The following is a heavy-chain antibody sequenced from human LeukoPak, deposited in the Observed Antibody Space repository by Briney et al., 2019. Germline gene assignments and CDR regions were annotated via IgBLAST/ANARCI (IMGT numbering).Heavy chain of an antibody. Sequence: GASVKVSCKASGYTFTGYYMHWVRQAPGQGLEWMGIINPSGGSTSYAQKFQGRVTMTRDTSTSTVYMELSSLRSEDTAVYYCARDKSPSTGPLWSKVDYWGQGTLVTVSS. CDR1: GYTFTGYY. J-gene: IGHJ4*02. D-gene: IGHD5-18*01. V-gene: IGHV1-46*01. CDR3: ARDKSPSTGPLWSKVDY. CDR2: INPSGGST.